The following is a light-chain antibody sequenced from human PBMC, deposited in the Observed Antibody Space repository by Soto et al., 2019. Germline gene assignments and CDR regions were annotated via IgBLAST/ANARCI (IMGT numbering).Light chain of an antibody. V-gene: IGKV1-12*01. CDR2: AAS. CDR3: QQGNSFPWT. Sequence: DVQMTQSPSSVSAPVGDRVTIACRAIQGISTWLAWYQQKPGKAPKLLIYAASSLQSGVPSRFSGSGSGTDFTLTISSLQPEDFATYSCQQGNSFPWTFGLGTKVEIK. CDR1: QGISTW. J-gene: IGKJ1*01.